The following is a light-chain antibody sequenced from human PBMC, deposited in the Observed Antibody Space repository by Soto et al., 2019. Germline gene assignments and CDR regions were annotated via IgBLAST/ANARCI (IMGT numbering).Light chain of an antibody. J-gene: IGKJ1*01. CDR2: GAS. Sequence: EILLTQSPGTLSLSPGERATLSCRTSQSVISTSLAWYQQKPGQAPRLLIYGASNRATGIPDRFSGSGSGTDLTLTISRLEPEDFAVYYCQQYGSSGTFGQGTKVDI. CDR1: QSVISTS. CDR3: QQYGSSGT. V-gene: IGKV3-20*01.